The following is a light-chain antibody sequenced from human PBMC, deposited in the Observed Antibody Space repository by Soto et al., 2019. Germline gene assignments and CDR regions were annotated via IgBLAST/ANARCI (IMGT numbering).Light chain of an antibody. J-gene: IGKJ3*01. CDR3: QQYFSTPLS. Sequence: DFVMTQSPDSLAVSLGERATINCKSSQNVLHSSNKKNYLAWYQQKPGQPPQLVIYWASTRKSGVPDRFSGSGSGTDFTLTISSVQAEDVAVYYCQQYFSTPLSFGPGTRGDI. V-gene: IGKV4-1*01. CDR2: WAS. CDR1: QNVLHSSNKKNY.